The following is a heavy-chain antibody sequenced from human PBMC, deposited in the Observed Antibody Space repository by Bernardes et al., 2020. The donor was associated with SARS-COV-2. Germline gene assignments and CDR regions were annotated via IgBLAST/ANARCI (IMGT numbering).Heavy chain of an antibody. CDR1: GGSISSSSYY. V-gene: IGHV4-39*01. CDR2: IYYSGST. D-gene: IGHD6-13*01. Sequence: SETLSLTCTVSGGSISSSSYYWGWIRQPPGKGLEWIGSIYYSGSTYYNPSLKSRATISGDTSKNQFSLKLSSVTAADTAVYYCARQVRQQLVRHQFDNWGQGTLVTVYS. J-gene: IGHJ4*02. CDR3: ARQVRQQLVRHQFDN.